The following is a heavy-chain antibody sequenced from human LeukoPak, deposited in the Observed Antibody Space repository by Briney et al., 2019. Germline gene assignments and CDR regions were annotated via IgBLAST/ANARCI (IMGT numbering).Heavy chain of an antibody. CDR3: ARGHPIVGATGYNWFDP. V-gene: IGHV3-7*01. CDR2: IKEDGSEK. D-gene: IGHD1-26*01. Sequence: PGGSLRLSCAASGFTFSDYWMSWVRQAPGKGLEWVANIKEDGSEKYYVDSVKGRFTISRDNAKNSLYLQMNSLRAEDTAVYYCARGHPIVGATGYNWFDPWGQGTLVTVSS. J-gene: IGHJ5*02. CDR1: GFTFSDYW.